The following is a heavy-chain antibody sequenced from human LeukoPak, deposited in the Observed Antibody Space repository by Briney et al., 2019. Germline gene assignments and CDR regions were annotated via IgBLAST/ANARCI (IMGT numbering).Heavy chain of an antibody. CDR1: GGSISSSSYY. J-gene: IGHJ3*02. D-gene: IGHD3-22*01. Sequence: SETLSLTCTVSGGSISSSSYYWGWIRQPPGKGLEWIGSIYYSGSTYYNPSLKSRVTISVDTSKNQFSLKLSSVTAADTAVYYCARDSRITMIGGAFDIWGQGTMVTVSS. CDR3: ARDSRITMIGGAFDI. CDR2: IYYSGST. V-gene: IGHV4-39*07.